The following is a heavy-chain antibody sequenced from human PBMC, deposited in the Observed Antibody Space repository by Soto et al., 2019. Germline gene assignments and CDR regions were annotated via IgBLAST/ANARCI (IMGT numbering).Heavy chain of an antibody. CDR1: GYTFTGFA. V-gene: IGHV1-3*01. D-gene: IGHD2-21*02. J-gene: IGHJ6*02. CDR2: INAGNGDT. Sequence: QVQLVQSGAEVKKPGASVKVSCKASGYTFTGFAIQWVRQAPGQRLEWMGWINAGNGDTKYSQKFQGRVTITRDTSASTAYMELSSLISEDTAVYYCAGGVYCGRDCYRTQYYYYAMDVWGQGTTVTVSS. CDR3: AGGVYCGRDCYRTQYYYYAMDV.